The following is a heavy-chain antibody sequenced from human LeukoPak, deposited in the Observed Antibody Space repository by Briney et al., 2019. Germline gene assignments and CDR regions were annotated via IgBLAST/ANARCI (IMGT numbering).Heavy chain of an antibody. CDR3: ARETTVTTSINWFDP. CDR1: GFTFSSYS. CDR2: ISSSSSYI. J-gene: IGHJ5*02. V-gene: IGHV3-21*01. Sequence: GGSLRLSCAASGFTFSSYSMNWVRQAPGKGLEWVSSISSSSSYIYYADSVKGRFTISRDNAKNSLYLQMNSLRAEDTAVYYCARETTVTTSINWFDPWGQGTLVTVSS. D-gene: IGHD4-11*01.